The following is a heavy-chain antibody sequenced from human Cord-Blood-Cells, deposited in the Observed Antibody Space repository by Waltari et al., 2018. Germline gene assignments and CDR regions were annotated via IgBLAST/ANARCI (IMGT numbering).Heavy chain of an antibody. CDR1: GFTFSSYA. D-gene: IGHD2-21*01. J-gene: IGHJ5*02. Sequence: QVQLVESGGGVVQPGRSLRLSCAASGFTFSSYAMHWVRQAPVKGLEWVAVISYDGSNKYYADSVKGRFTISRDNSKNTLYLQMNSLRAEDTAVYYCARWNHGAYCGGDCYPKNWFDPWGQGTLVTVSS. CDR3: ARWNHGAYCGGDCYPKNWFDP. V-gene: IGHV3-30-3*01. CDR2: ISYDGSNK.